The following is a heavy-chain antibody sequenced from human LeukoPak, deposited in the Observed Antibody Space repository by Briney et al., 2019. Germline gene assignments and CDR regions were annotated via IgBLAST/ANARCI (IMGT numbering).Heavy chain of an antibody. CDR2: IYYSGVT. J-gene: IGHJ4*02. D-gene: IGHD3-22*01. V-gene: IGHV4-59*01. CDR1: GGSIRSYY. Sequence: SETLSLTCTVSGGSIRSYYWSWIRQPPGKGLEWIGYIYYSGVTNYNPSLKSRVTISVDTSKNHFSLRLSSVTAADTAVYYCARDLSTAYWYFTYWGQGALVTASS. CDR3: ARDLSTAYWYFTY.